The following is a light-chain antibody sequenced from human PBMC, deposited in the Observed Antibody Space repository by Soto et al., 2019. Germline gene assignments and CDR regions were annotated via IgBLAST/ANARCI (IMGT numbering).Light chain of an antibody. J-gene: IGLJ1*01. CDR1: SSDIGAYNY. V-gene: IGLV2-14*03. CDR2: DVN. CDR3: TSYTRSSTYV. Sequence: QSALTQPPSVSGSPGQSITISCTGTSSDIGAYNYVSWYQQHPGKAPKLMIYDVNNRPSGVSNRFSGSKSGNTASLTISGLQAEDEADYFCTSYTRSSTYVFGTGTKVTVL.